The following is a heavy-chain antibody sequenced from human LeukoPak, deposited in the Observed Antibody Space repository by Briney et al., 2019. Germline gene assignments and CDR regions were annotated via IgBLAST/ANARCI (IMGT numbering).Heavy chain of an antibody. Sequence: PSETLSLTRAVYGGSFSGYYWSWIRQPPGKGLEWIGEINHSGSTNYNPSLKSRVTISVDTSKNQFSLKLSSVTAADTAVYYCARAPYYDFWQAPRDYYMDVWGKGTTVTVSS. CDR3: ARAPYYDFWQAPRDYYMDV. D-gene: IGHD3-3*01. CDR1: GGSFSGYY. J-gene: IGHJ6*03. V-gene: IGHV4-34*01. CDR2: INHSGST.